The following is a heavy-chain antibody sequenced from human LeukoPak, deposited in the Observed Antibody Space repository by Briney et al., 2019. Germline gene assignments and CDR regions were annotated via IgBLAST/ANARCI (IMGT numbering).Heavy chain of an antibody. J-gene: IGHJ4*02. D-gene: IGHD3-10*01. CDR1: GFTFSSYG. Sequence: GGSLRLSCAASGFTFSSYGMSWVRQAPGKGLEWVSGISGSGGSTYYADSVKGRFTISRDTSKNTLYLQMTSLRPEDTAIYYCAKRNTMVRGGPCFDYWGQGTLVTVSS. CDR3: AKRNTMVRGGPCFDY. V-gene: IGHV3-23*01. CDR2: ISGSGGST.